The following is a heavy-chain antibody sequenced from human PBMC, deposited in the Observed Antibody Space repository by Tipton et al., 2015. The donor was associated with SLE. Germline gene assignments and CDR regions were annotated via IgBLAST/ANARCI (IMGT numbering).Heavy chain of an antibody. CDR2: IFYTGST. CDR1: GGSISPHY. CDR3: ARRHYSGPFDS. Sequence: TLSLTCTVSGGSISPHYWGWLRQPPGKGLEWIGSIFYTGSTYYNPSLNSRVSFSIDTSENHFSLRLNSVTAADTAVYYCARRHYSGPFDSWGQGTLVTVSS. J-gene: IGHJ4*02. D-gene: IGHD5-12*01. V-gene: IGHV4-39*07.